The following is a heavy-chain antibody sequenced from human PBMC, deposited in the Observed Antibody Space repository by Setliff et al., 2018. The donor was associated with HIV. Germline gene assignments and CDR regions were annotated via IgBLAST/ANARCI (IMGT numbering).Heavy chain of an antibody. D-gene: IGHD3-22*01. CDR2: IWFDGNKK. CDR3: AREIVTLYTGGHYLYGIDV. V-gene: IGHV3-33*08. CDR1: GFIFSSYG. Sequence: GGSLRLSCAASGFIFSSYGMHWVRQAPGKGLEWVAIIWFDGNKKYYADSVKGRFTISRENARNSLYLQMNSLRAGDTAVYYCAREIVTLYTGGHYLYGIDVWGQGTAVTVSS. J-gene: IGHJ6*02.